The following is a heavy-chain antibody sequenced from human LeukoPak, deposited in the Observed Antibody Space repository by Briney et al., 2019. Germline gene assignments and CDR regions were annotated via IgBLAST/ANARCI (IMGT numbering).Heavy chain of an antibody. CDR2: IYYSGST. Sequence: SETLSLTCTVSGDSISSYYWSWIRQPPGKGLEWIGYIYYSGSTNYNPSLKSRVTISVDTSKNQSSLKLSSVTAADTAVYYCARTPRMVTGFDYWGQGTLVTVSS. CDR3: ARTPRMVTGFDY. D-gene: IGHD4-23*01. J-gene: IGHJ4*02. CDR1: GDSISSYY. V-gene: IGHV4-59*01.